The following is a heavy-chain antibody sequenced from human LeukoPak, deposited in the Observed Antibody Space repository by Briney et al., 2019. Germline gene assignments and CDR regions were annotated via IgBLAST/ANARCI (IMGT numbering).Heavy chain of an antibody. CDR2: ISYDGSNK. CDR3: AREGQQLPSFDI. Sequence: PGGSLRLSCAASGFTFSSYAMHWVRQAPGKGLEWVAVISYDGSNKYYADSVKGRFTISRDNSKNTLYLQMNSLRAEDTAVYYCAREGQQLPSFDIWGQGTMATVSS. V-gene: IGHV3-30-3*01. CDR1: GFTFSSYA. D-gene: IGHD6-13*01. J-gene: IGHJ3*02.